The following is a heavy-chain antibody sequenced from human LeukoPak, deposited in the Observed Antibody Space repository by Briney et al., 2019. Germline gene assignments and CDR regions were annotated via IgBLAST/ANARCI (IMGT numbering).Heavy chain of an antibody. V-gene: IGHV3-30*02. CDR3: AKDNYWGSGSYRVYYYYMDV. Sequence: SGGSLRLSCAASGFTFSNYGMHWVRQAPGKGLQWVAFIQYDGSNKYYADSVKGRFTISRDNSRDTLYLQMNSLRAEDTAVYYCAKDNYWGSGSYRVYYYYMDVWGKGTTVTISS. CDR1: GFTFSNYG. J-gene: IGHJ6*03. CDR2: IQYDGSNK. D-gene: IGHD3-10*01.